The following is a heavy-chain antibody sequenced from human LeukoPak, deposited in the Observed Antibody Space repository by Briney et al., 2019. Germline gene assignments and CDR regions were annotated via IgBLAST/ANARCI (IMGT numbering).Heavy chain of an antibody. CDR1: GFTFTSYS. Sequence: GGSLRLSCATSGFTFTSYSMNWVRRAPGRGLEWVSYISRDSSNIYYAGSVMGRFTISRDNAKNSLFLQMSSLRDEDTAVYYCARESYWG. CDR2: ISRDSSNI. J-gene: IGHJ4*01. V-gene: IGHV3-48*02. CDR3: ARESY.